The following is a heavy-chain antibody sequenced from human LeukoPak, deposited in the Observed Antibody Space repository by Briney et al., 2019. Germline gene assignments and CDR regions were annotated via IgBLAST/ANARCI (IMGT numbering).Heavy chain of an antibody. CDR2: IIHSGRT. CDR1: GDSVTNHY. V-gene: IGHV4-34*12. Sequence: SETLSLTCIVSGDSVTNHYWSWIRQPPGKGLEWIGEIIHSGRTSYNPSLKGRVTISIDTSKHQFSLNLSSVTAADTAMYYCASRERWGQGTLVTVSS. CDR3: ASRER. J-gene: IGHJ4*02.